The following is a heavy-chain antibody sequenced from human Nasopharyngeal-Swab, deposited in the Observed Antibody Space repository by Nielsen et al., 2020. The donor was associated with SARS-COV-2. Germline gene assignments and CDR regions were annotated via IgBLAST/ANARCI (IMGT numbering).Heavy chain of an antibody. J-gene: IGHJ4*02. Sequence: GGSLRLSCQGSGSSFTSYWIGWVRQMPGKGLEWMGIIYPGDSDTRYSPSFQGQVTISADKSISTAYLQWSSLKASDIAMYYCARIPSTLPDYWGQGTLVTVSS. D-gene: IGHD5/OR15-5a*01. V-gene: IGHV5-51*01. CDR2: IYPGDSDT. CDR1: GSSFTSYW. CDR3: ARIPSTLPDY.